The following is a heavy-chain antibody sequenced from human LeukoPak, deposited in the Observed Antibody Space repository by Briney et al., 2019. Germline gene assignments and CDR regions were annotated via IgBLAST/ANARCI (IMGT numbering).Heavy chain of an antibody. CDR3: ARELPFDY. V-gene: IGHV3-74*01. CDR1: GFTFSNYW. Sequence: GGSLRLTCAASGFTFSNYWMHWVRQAPGKGLVWVSRIKSDGSRTDYADSVKGRFTISRDNAKNTLYLQMNSLRAEDTAVYYCARELPFDYWGQGTLVTVSS. D-gene: IGHD2-15*01. CDR2: IKSDGSRT. J-gene: IGHJ4*02.